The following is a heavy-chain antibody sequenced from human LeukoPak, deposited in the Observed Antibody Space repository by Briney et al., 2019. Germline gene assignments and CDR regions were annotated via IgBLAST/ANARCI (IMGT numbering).Heavy chain of an antibody. CDR1: GYTFTGYY. CDR2: INPNSGGT. Sequence: ASVRVSCKASGYTFTGYYMHWVRQAPGQGLEWMGWINPNSGGTNYAQKFQGRVTMTRDTSISTAYMELSRLRSDDTAVYYCARDGDYGDYGAFDIWGQGTMVTVSS. CDR3: ARDGDYGDYGAFDI. D-gene: IGHD4-17*01. V-gene: IGHV1-2*02. J-gene: IGHJ3*02.